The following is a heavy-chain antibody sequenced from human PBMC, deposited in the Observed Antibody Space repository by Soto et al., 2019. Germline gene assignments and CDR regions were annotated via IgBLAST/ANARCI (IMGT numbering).Heavy chain of an antibody. V-gene: IGHV4-61*01. CDR1: GDCFTSGNFY. CDR3: ARPTVATSMIYWFDP. D-gene: IGHD5-18*01. J-gene: IGHJ5*01. CDR2: IYYSGNT. Sequence: PXASLSLTCTVSGDCFTSGNFYWSWIRQPPGKGLEWIGYIYYSGNTNYSPSLKSRVTMSLDRSNNQFSLNLSSVTAADTAVYYCARPTVATSMIYWFDPCGQRILVTVSS.